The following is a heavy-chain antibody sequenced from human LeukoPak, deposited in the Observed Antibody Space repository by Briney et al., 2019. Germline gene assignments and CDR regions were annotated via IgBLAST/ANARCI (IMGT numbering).Heavy chain of an antibody. V-gene: IGHV4-59*11. CDR3: ARDSTTVTTWAGIDY. Sequence: SETLSLTCTVSGGSISSHYWSWIRQPPGKGLEGIGYIYYSGSTNYNPSLKSRVTISVDTSKNQFSLKLSSVTAADTAVYYCARDSTTVTTWAGIDYWGQGTLVTVSS. D-gene: IGHD4-17*01. J-gene: IGHJ4*02. CDR1: GGSISSHY. CDR2: IYYSGST.